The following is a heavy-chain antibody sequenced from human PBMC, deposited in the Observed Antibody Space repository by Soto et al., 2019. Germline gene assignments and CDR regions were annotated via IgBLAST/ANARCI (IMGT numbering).Heavy chain of an antibody. D-gene: IGHD5-18*01. CDR2: ISGSGGST. J-gene: IGHJ6*02. V-gene: IGHV3-23*01. CDR1: GFTFSSYA. Sequence: EVQLLESGGGLVQPGGSLRLSCAASGFTFSSYAMSWVLQAPGKGLEWVSAISGSGGSTYYADSVKGRFTISRDNSKNTLYLQMNSLRAEDTAVYYCAKLQLHRGGYYYYYYGMDVWGQGTTVTVSS. CDR3: AKLQLHRGGYYYYYYGMDV.